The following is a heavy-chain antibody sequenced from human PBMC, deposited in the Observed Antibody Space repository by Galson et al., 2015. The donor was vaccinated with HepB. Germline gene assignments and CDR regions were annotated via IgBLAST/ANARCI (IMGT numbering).Heavy chain of an antibody. V-gene: IGHV3-74*01. CDR3: ARGPSRYYYDSSGGGYSQH. J-gene: IGHJ1*01. CDR2: INSDGSST. Sequence: SLRLSCAASGFTFSSYRMHWVRQAPGKGLVWVSRINSDGSSTSYADSVKGRFTISRDNAKNTLYLQMNSLRAEDTAVYYCARGPSRYYYDSSGGGYSQHWGQGTLVTVSS. D-gene: IGHD3-22*01. CDR1: GFTFSSYR.